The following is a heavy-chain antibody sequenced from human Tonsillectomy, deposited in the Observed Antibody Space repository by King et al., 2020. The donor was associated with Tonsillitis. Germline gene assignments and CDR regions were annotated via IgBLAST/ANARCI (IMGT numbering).Heavy chain of an antibody. CDR1: GYTFTSYG. Sequence: VQLVQSGGEVKKAGASVKVSCKASGYTFTSYGISWVRQAPGQGLEWMGWIVPYNDNTKYAQKLQGRVIMTTDTSTSTAYMELRSLRSDDPAVYYCARVPGMVALYQFDYWGQGPLVTVSS. CDR2: IVPYNDNT. D-gene: IGHD1-26*01. J-gene: IGHJ4*02. CDR3: ARVPGMVALYQFDY. V-gene: IGHV1-18*01.